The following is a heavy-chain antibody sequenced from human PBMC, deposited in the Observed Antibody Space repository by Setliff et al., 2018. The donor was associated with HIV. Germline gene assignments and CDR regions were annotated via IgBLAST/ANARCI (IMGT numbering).Heavy chain of an antibody. Sequence: SETLSLTCTVSGGSISSYYWSWIRQPPGEGLVWIGYIFYSGRTNYNPSLKSRVTISLDTSKNQFSLKLTSVTAADTAVYYCARGNYYDSSGYYNRAFDIWGQGTMVTGSS. D-gene: IGHD3-22*01. CDR1: GGSISSYY. CDR2: IFYSGRT. CDR3: ARGNYYDSSGYYNRAFDI. J-gene: IGHJ3*02. V-gene: IGHV4-59*01.